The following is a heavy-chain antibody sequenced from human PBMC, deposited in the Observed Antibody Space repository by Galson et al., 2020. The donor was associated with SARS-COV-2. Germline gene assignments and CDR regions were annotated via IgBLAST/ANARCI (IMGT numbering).Heavy chain of an antibody. J-gene: IGHJ5*02. CDR2: INHSGST. CDR1: GGSFSGYY. Sequence: SETLSLTCAVYGGSFSGYYWSWIRQPPGKGLEWIGEINHSGSTNYNPSLKSRVTISVDTSKNQFSLKLSSVTAADTAVYYCARCQYSSSWYGTHNWFDPWGQGTLVTVSS. V-gene: IGHV4-34*01. CDR3: ARCQYSSSWYGTHNWFDP. D-gene: IGHD6-13*01.